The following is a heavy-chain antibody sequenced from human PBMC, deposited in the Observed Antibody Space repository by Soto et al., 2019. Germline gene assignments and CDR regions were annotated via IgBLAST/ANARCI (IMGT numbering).Heavy chain of an antibody. V-gene: IGHV1-69*12. Sequence: QVQLVQSGAEVKKPGSSVKVSCKASGGTFSSYTISWVRQAPGQGLEWMGGIIPMFATANYAQKFQGRVTITADESTNTAYMELSSLRSEDTAVYYCATNPQGLQFLDYWGQGTLVTVSS. D-gene: IGHD1-1*01. J-gene: IGHJ4*02. CDR2: IIPMFATA. CDR3: ATNPQGLQFLDY. CDR1: GGTFSSYT.